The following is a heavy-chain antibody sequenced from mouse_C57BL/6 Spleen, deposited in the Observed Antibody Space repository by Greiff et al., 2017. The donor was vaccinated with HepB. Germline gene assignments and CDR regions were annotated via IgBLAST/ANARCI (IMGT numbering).Heavy chain of an antibody. CDR3: ARTKDYAMDY. Sequence: DVQLVESGGGLVKPGGSLKLSCAASGFTFSDYGMHWVRQAPEKGLERVAYISSGSSTIYYADTVKGRFTISRDNAKNTLFLQMTSLRSEDTAMYYCARTKDYAMDYWGQGTSVTVSS. CDR1: GFTFSDYG. V-gene: IGHV5-17*01. CDR2: ISSGSSTI. J-gene: IGHJ4*01.